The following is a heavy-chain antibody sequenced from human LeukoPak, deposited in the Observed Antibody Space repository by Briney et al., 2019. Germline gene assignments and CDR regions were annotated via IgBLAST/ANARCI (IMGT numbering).Heavy chain of an antibody. D-gene: IGHD3-10*01. Sequence: ASVNVSCTASGYTFTSYYMHWVRQAPGQGLEWMGIINPSGGSTSYAQKFQGRVTMTRDTSTSTVYMELSNLRSEDTAVYYCAREWAMVPMGGDYWGQGTLVTVSS. CDR1: GYTFTSYY. CDR3: AREWAMVPMGGDY. CDR2: INPSGGST. J-gene: IGHJ4*02. V-gene: IGHV1-46*01.